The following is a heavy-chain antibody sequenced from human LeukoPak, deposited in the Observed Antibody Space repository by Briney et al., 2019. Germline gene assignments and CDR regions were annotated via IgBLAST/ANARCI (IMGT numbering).Heavy chain of an antibody. CDR2: FYYSGST. CDR1: GGSISSSHYY. CDR3: ARATYGSVFFDY. J-gene: IGHJ4*02. Sequence: SETLSLTCTVSGGSISSSHYYWGWIRQPPGKGLEWIGSFYYSGSTYYNPSLKSRVTISVDTSKNQFSLKLSSVTAADTALYYCARATYGSVFFDYWGQGTLVTVSS. V-gene: IGHV4-39*07. D-gene: IGHD4-17*01.